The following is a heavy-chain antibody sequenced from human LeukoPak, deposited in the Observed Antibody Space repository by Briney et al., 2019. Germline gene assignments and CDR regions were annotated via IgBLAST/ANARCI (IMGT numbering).Heavy chain of an antibody. D-gene: IGHD2-2*01. V-gene: IGHV3-33*01. CDR2: IWYDGSNK. Sequence: GRSLRLSCAASGFTFSIYGMHWVRQAPGKGLEWVANIWYDGSNKYYADSVKGRFTISRDNSKNTLYLQMNSLRAEDTAEYYCARDSSYCSSSSCFFSGYFDSWGQGTLVTVSS. CDR1: GFTFSIYG. J-gene: IGHJ4*02. CDR3: ARDSSYCSSSSCFFSGYFDS.